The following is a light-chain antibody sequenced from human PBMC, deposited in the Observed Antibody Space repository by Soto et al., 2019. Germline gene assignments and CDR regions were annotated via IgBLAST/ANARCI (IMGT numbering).Light chain of an antibody. V-gene: IGKV3-15*01. CDR1: QSVSDY. CDR3: QQYSDWRPQ. J-gene: IGKJ1*01. Sequence: EIVLTQSPATLSLSPGERATLSCRASQSVSDYLAWYQQKPGQAPRLLIHGASTRATGIPARFSGSGSGTEFTLTISSLQSEDFAVYYCQQYSDWRPQFGQGTKVDIK. CDR2: GAS.